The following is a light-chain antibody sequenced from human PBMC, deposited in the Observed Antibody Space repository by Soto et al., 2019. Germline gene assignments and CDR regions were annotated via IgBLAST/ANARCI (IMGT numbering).Light chain of an antibody. Sequence: QSALTQPASVSGSPGQSITISCTGTSSDVGGYNYVSWYQQHPGKAPKLMIYEVSNRPSGVSNRFAGSKSGNTASLTISGLQAEDEADYYCSSYTSSSTLVFGRVTKRTVL. CDR2: EVS. V-gene: IGLV2-14*01. CDR1: SSDVGGYNY. J-gene: IGLJ3*02. CDR3: SSYTSSSTLV.